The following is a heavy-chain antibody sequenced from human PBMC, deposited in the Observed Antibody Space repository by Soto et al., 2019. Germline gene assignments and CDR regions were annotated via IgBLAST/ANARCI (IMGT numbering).Heavy chain of an antibody. Sequence: SGPTCEPTQTLTLTCTFSGFSLSTSGVGVGWIRQPPGKALEWLALIYWDDDKRYSPSLKSRLTITKDTSKNQVVLTMTNMDPVDTATYYCAHTTSEFGYWGQGTLVTVSS. J-gene: IGHJ4*02. V-gene: IGHV2-5*02. CDR2: IYWDDDK. CDR1: GFSLSTSGVG. CDR3: AHTTSEFGY.